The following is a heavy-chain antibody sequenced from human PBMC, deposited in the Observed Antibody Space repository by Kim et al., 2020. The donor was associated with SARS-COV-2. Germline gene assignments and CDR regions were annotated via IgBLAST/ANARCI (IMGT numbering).Heavy chain of an antibody. CDR1: GFTFSSYE. D-gene: IGHD3-22*01. CDR2: ISSSGSTI. J-gene: IGHJ4*02. V-gene: IGHV3-48*03. Sequence: GGSLRLSCAASGFTFSSYEMNWVRQAPGKGLEWVSYISSSGSTIYYADSVKGRFTISRDNAKNSLYLQMNSLRAEDTAVYYCARDRNYYDSSGYYPSPFDYWGQGTLVTVSS. CDR3: ARDRNYYDSSGYYPSPFDY.